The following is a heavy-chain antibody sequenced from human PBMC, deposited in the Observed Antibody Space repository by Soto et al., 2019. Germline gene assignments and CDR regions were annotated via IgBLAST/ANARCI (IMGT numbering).Heavy chain of an antibody. CDR3: ARYHDYGDYVGYYYGMDV. CDR1: GGSISSGYYY. V-gene: IGHV4-30-4*01. J-gene: IGHJ6*02. CDR2: IYYSGST. Sequence: SETLSLTCTVSGGSISSGYYYWSWIRQPPGKGLEWIGYIYYSGSTYYNPSLKSRVTISVDTSKNQFSLKLSSVTAADTAVYYCARYHDYGDYVGYYYGMDVWGQGTTVTVSS. D-gene: IGHD4-17*01.